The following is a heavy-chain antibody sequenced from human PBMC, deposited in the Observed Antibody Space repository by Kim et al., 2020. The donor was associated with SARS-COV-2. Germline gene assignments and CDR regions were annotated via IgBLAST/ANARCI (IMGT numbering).Heavy chain of an antibody. D-gene: IGHD7-27*01. Sequence: STYDNPALKSRVTISVDTPKNQFSLKLSSVTAADTAVYYCARASLTFFDYWGQGTLVTVSS. J-gene: IGHJ4*02. V-gene: IGHV4-31*02. CDR3: ARASLTFFDY. CDR2: ST.